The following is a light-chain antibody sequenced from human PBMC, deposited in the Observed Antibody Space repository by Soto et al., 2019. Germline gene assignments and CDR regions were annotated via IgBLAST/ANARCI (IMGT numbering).Light chain of an antibody. Sequence: IQMTQSPSTLSASVGDRVTLTCRASQSISSWLAWYQQKPGKAPKLLIYDASSLESGVPSRFSGSGSGTDFTLTISSLQPEDFATYYCQQSYSTPITFGQGTRLEIK. J-gene: IGKJ5*01. CDR3: QQSYSTPIT. V-gene: IGKV1-5*01. CDR2: DAS. CDR1: QSISSW.